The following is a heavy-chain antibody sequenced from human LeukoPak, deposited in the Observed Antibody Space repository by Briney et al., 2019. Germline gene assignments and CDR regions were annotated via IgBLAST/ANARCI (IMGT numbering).Heavy chain of an antibody. V-gene: IGHV4-38-2*02. CDR1: GYSISSGYY. J-gene: IGHJ4*02. CDR3: ARDFGSSSTEFDY. D-gene: IGHD2-15*01. CDR2: IYHSGST. Sequence: DPSETLSLTCTVSGYSISSGYYWGWIRQPPGKGLEWIGSIYHSGSTYYNPSLKSRVTISVDTSKNQFSLKLSSVTAADTAVYYCARDFGSSSTEFDYWGQGTLVTVSS.